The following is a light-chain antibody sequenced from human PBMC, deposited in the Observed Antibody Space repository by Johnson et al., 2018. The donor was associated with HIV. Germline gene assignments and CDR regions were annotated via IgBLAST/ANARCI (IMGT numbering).Light chain of an antibody. J-gene: IGLJ1*01. V-gene: IGLV1-44*01. CDR2: SNN. Sequence: QSVLTQPPSASGTPGQRVTISCSGSSSNIGSNTVNWYQQLPGTAPKLLIYSNNQRPSGVPDRFSGSKSGTSASLAISGLQPEDEADYYCAAWDDSLNGLYVFGTGTNVTVL. CDR1: SSNIGSNT. CDR3: AAWDDSLNGLYV.